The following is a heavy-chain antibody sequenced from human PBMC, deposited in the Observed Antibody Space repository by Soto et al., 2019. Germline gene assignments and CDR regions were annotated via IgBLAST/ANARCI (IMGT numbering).Heavy chain of an antibody. D-gene: IGHD3-10*01. CDR1: GGTFSSYA. J-gene: IGHJ6*02. CDR3: ARGPSVRHYYYYGMDV. CDR2: IIPIFGTA. Sequence: VKVSCKASGGTFSSYAISWVRQAPGQGLEWMGGIIPIFGTANYAQKFQGRVTITADKSTSTAYMELSSLRSEDTAVYYCARGPSVRHYYYYGMDVWGQGTTVTVSS. V-gene: IGHV1-69*06.